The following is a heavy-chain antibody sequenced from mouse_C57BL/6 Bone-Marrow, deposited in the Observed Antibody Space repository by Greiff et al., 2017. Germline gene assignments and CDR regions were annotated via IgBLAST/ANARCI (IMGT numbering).Heavy chain of an antibody. CDR3: ARDYGYDCYFDV. CDR2: IWSDGST. Sequence: QVQLKESGPGLVAPSQSLSITCTVSGFSFTSYGVHWVRQPPGKGLEWLVVIWSDGSTTYNSALKSRLSISKDNSKSQVFLKMNSLQTDDTAIYYCARDYGYDCYFDVWGTGTTVTVSS. CDR1: GFSFTSYG. V-gene: IGHV2-6*03. J-gene: IGHJ1*03. D-gene: IGHD2-2*01.